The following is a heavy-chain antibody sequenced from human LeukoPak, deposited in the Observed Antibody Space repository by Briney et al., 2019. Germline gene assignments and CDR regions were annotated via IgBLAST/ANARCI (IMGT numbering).Heavy chain of an antibody. J-gene: IGHJ4*02. CDR3: ARDQRGRKYYFDY. CDR1: GFTFSSYA. Sequence: GGSLRLSCAASGFTFSSYAMSWVRQAPGKGLEWVSAISGSGGSTYYADSVKGRFTISRDNAKNSLYLQMNSLRAEDTAVYYCARDQRGRKYYFDYWGQGTLVTVSS. CDR2: ISGSGGST. V-gene: IGHV3-23*01.